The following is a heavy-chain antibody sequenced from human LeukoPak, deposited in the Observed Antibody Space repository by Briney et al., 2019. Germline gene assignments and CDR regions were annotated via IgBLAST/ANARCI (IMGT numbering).Heavy chain of an antibody. V-gene: IGHV4-59*01. CDR3: ARDRPGGSSLDY. D-gene: IGHD6-13*01. CDR2: IYYTGST. J-gene: IGHJ4*02. Sequence: PSETLSLTCTVSGGSISRDYWSWIRQPPGKGLEWVGYIYYTGSTNYNPSLKSRVTISVDTSKNQFSLKLSSVTAADTAVYYCARDRPGGSSLDYWGQGTLVTVSS. CDR1: GGSISRDY.